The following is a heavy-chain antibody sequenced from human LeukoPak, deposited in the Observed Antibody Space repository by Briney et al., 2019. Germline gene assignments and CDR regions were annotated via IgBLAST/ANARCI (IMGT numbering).Heavy chain of an antibody. CDR2: ISWNSGSI. Sequence: GGSLRLSCTASGFTFDNYAMNWVRQSPGKGLEWVSGISWNSGSIDYADYVKGRFTISRDNAKNYLYLQVNSLRAEDTALYYCAKDKTRGYYHYGMDVWGHGTTVTVSS. V-gene: IGHV3-9*01. CDR3: AKDKTRGYYHYGMDV. J-gene: IGHJ6*02. CDR1: GFTFDNYA.